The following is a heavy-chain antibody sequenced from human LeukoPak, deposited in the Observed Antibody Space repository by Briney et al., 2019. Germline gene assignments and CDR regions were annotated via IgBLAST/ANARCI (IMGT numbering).Heavy chain of an antibody. CDR2: IQYDGNNE. V-gene: IGHV3-30*02. Sequence: AGRSLRLSCAASGLTFSSYGMHWVRQAPGKGLEWVTFIQYDGNNEFYADSVKGRFIISRDNSKNTLYLQMNSLRAEDTAVYYCARGKRGYSGDDCFDYWGQGTLVTVSS. J-gene: IGHJ4*02. CDR3: ARGKRGYSGDDCFDY. CDR1: GLTFSSYG. D-gene: IGHD5-12*01.